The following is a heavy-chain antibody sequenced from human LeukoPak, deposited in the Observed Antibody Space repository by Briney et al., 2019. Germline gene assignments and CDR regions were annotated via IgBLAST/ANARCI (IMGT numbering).Heavy chain of an antibody. D-gene: IGHD3-10*01. J-gene: IGHJ4*02. CDR3: ARSGFGELTARNPNRPFDY. Sequence: ASVKVSCKASGYTFTGYYMHWVRQAPGQGLEWMGWINPNSGGTNYAQKFQGWVTMTRDTSISTAYMELSRLRSDDTAVYYCARSGFGELTARNPNRPFDYWGQGTLVTVSS. CDR2: INPNSGGT. CDR1: GYTFTGYY. V-gene: IGHV1-2*04.